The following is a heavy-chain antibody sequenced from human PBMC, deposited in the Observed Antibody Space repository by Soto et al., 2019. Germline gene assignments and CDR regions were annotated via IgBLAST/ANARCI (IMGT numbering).Heavy chain of an antibody. CDR3: AKASGVVAASGYYYYYYMDV. CDR2: ISGSGGST. V-gene: IGHV3-23*01. D-gene: IGHD2-15*01. J-gene: IGHJ6*03. Sequence: GGSLRLSCAASGFTFSSYAMSWVRQAPGKGLEWVSAISGSGGSTYYADSVKGRFTISRDNSKNTLYLQMNSLRAEDTAVYYCAKASGVVAASGYYYYYYMDVWGKGTTVTVSS. CDR1: GFTFSSYA.